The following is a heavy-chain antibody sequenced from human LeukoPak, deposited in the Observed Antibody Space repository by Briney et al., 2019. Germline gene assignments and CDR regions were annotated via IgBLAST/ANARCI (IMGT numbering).Heavy chain of an antibody. CDR2: FDPEHGEM. J-gene: IGHJ4*02. V-gene: IGHV1-24*01. CDR1: GDTLTELS. D-gene: IGHD3-9*01. Sequence: GASVKVSCKVSGDTLTELSTHWVRQAPGEGLEWMGGFDPEHGEMIYAKKLQGRVTMTEDRSTDTAYMELSSLRSEDTAVYYCATGGPWDLLKYWGQGTLVTVSS. CDR3: ATGGPWDLLKY.